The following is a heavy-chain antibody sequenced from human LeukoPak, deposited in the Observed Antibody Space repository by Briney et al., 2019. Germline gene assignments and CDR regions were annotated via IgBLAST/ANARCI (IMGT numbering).Heavy chain of an antibody. V-gene: IGHV3-53*01. CDR1: GFTFSSYE. CDR3: AKTEMATN. Sequence: GGSLRLSCAASGFTFSSYEMNWVRQAPGKGLEWVSVIYSGGSTYYADSVKGRFTISRDNSKNTLYLQMNSLRAEDTAVYYCAKTEMATNWGQGTLVTVSS. CDR2: IYSGGST. D-gene: IGHD5-24*01. J-gene: IGHJ4*02.